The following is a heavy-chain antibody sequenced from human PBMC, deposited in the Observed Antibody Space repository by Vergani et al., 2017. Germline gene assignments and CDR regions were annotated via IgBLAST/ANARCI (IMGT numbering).Heavy chain of an antibody. Sequence: EVHMVESGGGLVKPGGSLRLSCAASGFSFSSSTMNWVRQVPGKGLEWVSSISGNNDDVYYADSVKGRFTISRDNAKNSLYLDMSSLRAEDTAVYYCVRGVRVSVTWGQGTLVAVSS. V-gene: IGHV3-21*01. CDR1: GFSFSSST. CDR3: VRGVRVSVT. CDR2: ISGNNDDV. J-gene: IGHJ3*01. D-gene: IGHD5-18*01.